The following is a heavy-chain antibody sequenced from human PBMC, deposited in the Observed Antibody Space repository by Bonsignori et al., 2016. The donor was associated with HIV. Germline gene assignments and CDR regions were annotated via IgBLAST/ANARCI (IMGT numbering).Heavy chain of an antibody. J-gene: IGHJ3*02. Sequence: WIRQPPGKGLEWVGFIRSKAYGGTTEYAASAKGRFTISRDDSKSIAYLQMNSLKTEDTAVYYCTREYYDFWSGADDAFDIWGQGTMVTVSS. CDR2: IRSKAYGGTT. CDR3: TREYYDFWSGADDAFDI. D-gene: IGHD3-3*01. V-gene: IGHV3-49*02.